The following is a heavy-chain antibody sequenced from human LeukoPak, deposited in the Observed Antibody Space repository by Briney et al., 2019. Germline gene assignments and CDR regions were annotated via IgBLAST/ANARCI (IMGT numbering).Heavy chain of an antibody. J-gene: IGHJ4*02. CDR2: ILYDGNNK. D-gene: IGHD5-18*01. Sequence: GGSLRLSCAASGFTFSGYGMHWVRQAPDKGLEWVAVILYDGNNKYYADSVKGRFTISRDNSRNTLYLQMNSLRAEDTAVYYCAKDWGYTTMVSYYFDYWGQGALVTVSS. CDR1: GFTFSGYG. CDR3: AKDWGYTTMVSYYFDY. V-gene: IGHV3-33*06.